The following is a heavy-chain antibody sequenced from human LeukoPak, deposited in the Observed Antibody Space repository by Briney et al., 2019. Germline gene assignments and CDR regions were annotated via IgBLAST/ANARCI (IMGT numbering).Heavy chain of an antibody. J-gene: IGHJ4*02. V-gene: IGHV3-7*04. CDR2: IKQDGSEK. D-gene: IGHD5-12*01. CDR3: VRDGGYSGYEY. Sequence: GGSLRLSCAASGFTFSTYWMTWVRQAPGKGLEWVANIKQDGSEKYYVDSMKGRITISRDNAKNSLYLQMSRLRAEDTAVYYCVRDGGYSGYEYWGQGTLVTVSS. CDR1: GFTFSTYW.